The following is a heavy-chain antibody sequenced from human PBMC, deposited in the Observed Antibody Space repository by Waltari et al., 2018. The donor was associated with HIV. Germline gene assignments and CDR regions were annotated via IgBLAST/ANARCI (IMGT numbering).Heavy chain of an antibody. V-gene: IGHV1-24*01. D-gene: IGHD2-15*01. CDR3: TTEGLYCSGGTCYSRFDP. CDR1: GYTLSELS. CDR2: FETEQGKT. J-gene: IGHJ5*02. Sequence: QVPLVQSGAEVKKPGASVKVSCKVSGYTLSELSMHWVRQAPGKGLEWMGGFETEQGKTSSARNFQGRVTMTEDAATDTAYMELSSLRCEDTAVYYCTTEGLYCSGGTCYSRFDPWGQGTLVTVSS.